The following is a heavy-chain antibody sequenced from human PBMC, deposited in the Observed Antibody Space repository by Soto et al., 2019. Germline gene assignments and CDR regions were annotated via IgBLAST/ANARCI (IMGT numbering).Heavy chain of an antibody. V-gene: IGHV3-23*01. CDR2: ISGSGGST. CDR3: SKDQAPHLRFLGRWDWFDP. D-gene: IGHD3-3*01. CDR1: GFTFSSYA. Sequence: GGSLRLSCAASGFTFSSYAMSWVRQAPGKGLEWVSAISGSGGSTYYADSVKGRFTISRDNSKNTLYLQMNSLRAEDTAVYYCSKDQAPHLRFLGRWDWFDPWGQGTLVTVSS. J-gene: IGHJ5*02.